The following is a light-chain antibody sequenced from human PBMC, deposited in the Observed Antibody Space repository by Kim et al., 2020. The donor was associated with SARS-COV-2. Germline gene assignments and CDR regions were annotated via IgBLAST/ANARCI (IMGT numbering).Light chain of an antibody. J-gene: IGLJ2*01. CDR1: SLRSYY. Sequence: ALGQTVRITCQGDSLRSYYAIWYQVKPGQAPVLVIYGKINRPSGIPDRFSGSSSGNTASLTITGAQAEDEADYYCNSRDSSGNHLVFGGGTKVTVL. CDR3: NSRDSSGNHLV. CDR2: GKI. V-gene: IGLV3-19*01.